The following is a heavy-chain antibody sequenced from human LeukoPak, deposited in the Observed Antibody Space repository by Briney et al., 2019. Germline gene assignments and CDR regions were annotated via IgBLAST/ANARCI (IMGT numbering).Heavy chain of an antibody. CDR3: ATLGGDIVVVPADY. CDR2: ISGSGGST. J-gene: IGHJ4*02. V-gene: IGHV3-23*01. D-gene: IGHD2-2*01. Sequence: GGSLRLSCAASGFSFSSYAMSWVRQAPGKGLEWVSAISGSGGSTYYADSVKGRFTISRDNSKNTLYLQMNSLRAEDTAVYYCATLGGDIVVVPADYWGQGTLVTVSS. CDR1: GFSFSSYA.